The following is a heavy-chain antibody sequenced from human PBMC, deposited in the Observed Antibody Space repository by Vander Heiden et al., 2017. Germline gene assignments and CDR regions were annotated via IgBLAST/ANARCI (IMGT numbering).Heavy chain of an antibody. V-gene: IGHV4-4*07. CDR3: ARSNFYYAPAPGYGMDV. J-gene: IGHJ6*02. Sequence: QVQLQESRPGLVKPSATLSLTCTVSGGSIRSYYWSWSRQPAGKGLEWIGRIYTSGSTNYNPSRKSRVTMSVDTSKNQFSRKLSSVTAADTAVYYCARSNFYYAPAPGYGMDVWGQGTTVTVSS. D-gene: IGHD3-22*01. CDR1: GGSIRSYY. CDR2: IYTSGST.